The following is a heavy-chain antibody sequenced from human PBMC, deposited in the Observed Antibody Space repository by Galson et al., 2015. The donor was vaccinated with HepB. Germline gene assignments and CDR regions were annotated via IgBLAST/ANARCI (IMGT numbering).Heavy chain of an antibody. V-gene: IGHV6-1*01. CDR2: TYYNSKWKN. Sequence: CAISGDSVSANSAAWNWIRQSPSRGLEWLGRTYYNSKWKNNYALSVKSRITINPDTSKNQFSLHLNSMTPEDTAVYYCARGDQTFNIWGQGTMVTVSS. CDR1: GDSVSANSAA. J-gene: IGHJ3*02. CDR3: ARGDQTFNI.